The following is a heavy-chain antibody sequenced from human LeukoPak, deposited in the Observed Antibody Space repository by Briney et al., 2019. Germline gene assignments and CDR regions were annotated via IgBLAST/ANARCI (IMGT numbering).Heavy chain of an antibody. Sequence: GASVKVSCKASGYTFTGYYMHWVRQAPGQGLEWMGWINPNSGGTNYAQKFQGRVTMTRDTSKSQFSLKLSSVTAADTAVYYCARHPSSSEPYYFDYWGQGTLVTVSS. CDR3: ARHPSSSEPYYFDY. J-gene: IGHJ4*02. D-gene: IGHD6-6*01. CDR1: GYTFTGYY. V-gene: IGHV1-2*02. CDR2: INPNSGGT.